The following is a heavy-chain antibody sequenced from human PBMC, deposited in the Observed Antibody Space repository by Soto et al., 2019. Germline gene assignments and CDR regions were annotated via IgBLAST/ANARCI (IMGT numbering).Heavy chain of an antibody. V-gene: IGHV3-48*03. Sequence: SCAASGFTFSSYEMNWVRQAPGKGLEWVSYISSSGSTIYYADSVKGRFTISRDNAKNSLYLQMNSLRAEDTAVYYCARDPHVLRFLEWSYMDVWGQGTTVTVSS. CDR1: GFTFSSYE. CDR2: ISSSGSTI. D-gene: IGHD3-3*01. CDR3: ARDPHVLRFLEWSYMDV. J-gene: IGHJ6*02.